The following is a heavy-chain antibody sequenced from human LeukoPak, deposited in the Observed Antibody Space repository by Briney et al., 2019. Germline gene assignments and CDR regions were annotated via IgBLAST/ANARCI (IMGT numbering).Heavy chain of an antibody. CDR1: GGSMNAYY. CDR3: ATIAGSSSF. CDR2: IYYSGST. D-gene: IGHD6-6*01. V-gene: IGHV4-59*08. Sequence: SETLSLACTVSGGSMNAYYWTWFRQPPGKGLEWIGYIYYSGSTNYNPSLKSRLTISVDMSNNQFSLKLSSVTAADTAVYYCATIAGSSSFWGQGTLVTVSS. J-gene: IGHJ4*02.